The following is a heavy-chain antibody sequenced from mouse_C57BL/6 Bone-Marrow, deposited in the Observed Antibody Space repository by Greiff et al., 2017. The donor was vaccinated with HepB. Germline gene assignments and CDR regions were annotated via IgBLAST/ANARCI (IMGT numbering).Heavy chain of an antibody. J-gene: IGHJ1*03. CDR3: AFYYGSSLYWYFDV. Sequence: QVQLQQPGAELVKPGASVKLSCKASGYTFTSYWMHWVKQRPGRGLEWIGRIAPNSGGTKYNEKFKSKATLTVDKPSSTAYMQLSSLTSEDSAVYYCAFYYGSSLYWYFDVWDTGTTVTVSS. V-gene: IGHV1-72*01. D-gene: IGHD1-1*01. CDR2: IAPNSGGT. CDR1: GYTFTSYW.